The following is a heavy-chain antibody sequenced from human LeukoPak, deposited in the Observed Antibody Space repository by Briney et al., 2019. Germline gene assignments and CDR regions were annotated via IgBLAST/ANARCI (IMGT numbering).Heavy chain of an antibody. V-gene: IGHV4-39*01. CDR1: GGSISSSSYY. CDR3: ARRGIRVRTLPFDY. D-gene: IGHD3-10*01. J-gene: IGHJ4*02. CDR2: IYYSGST. Sequence: PSETLSLTCTVSGGSISSSSYYWGWIRQPPGKGLEWIGSIYYSGSTYYNPSLKSRVTISVDTSKNQFSLKLSSVTAADTAVYYCARRGIRVRTLPFDYWGQGTLVTVSS.